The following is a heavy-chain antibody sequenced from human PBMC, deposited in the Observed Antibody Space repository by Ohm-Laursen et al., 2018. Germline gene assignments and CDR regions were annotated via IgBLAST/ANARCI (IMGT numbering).Heavy chain of an antibody. V-gene: IGHV4-31*03. J-gene: IGHJ5*02. CDR3: ARDRHPGNWFDP. CDR1: AGSISSGGYY. CDR2: IYYSGST. Sequence: SQTLSLTCPVSAGSISSGGYYWSWIRQHPGKGLECIGYIYYSGSTNYNPSLKSRVTISVDTSKNQFSLKLSSVTAADTAVYYCARDRHPGNWFDPWGQGTLVTVSS.